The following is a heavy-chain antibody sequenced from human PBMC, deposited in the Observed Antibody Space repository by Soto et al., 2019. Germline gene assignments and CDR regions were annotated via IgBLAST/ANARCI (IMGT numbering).Heavy chain of an antibody. V-gene: IGHV3-21*01. J-gene: IGHJ5*02. D-gene: IGHD6-13*01. CDR1: GFTFSSYS. CDR3: ARDLGSSSWYRGPGWLNWFDP. CDR2: ISSSSSYI. Sequence: PGGSLRLSCAASGFTFSSYSMNWVRQAPGKGLEWVSSISSSSSYIYYADSVKGRFTISRGNAKNSLYLQMNSLRAEDTAVYYCARDLGSSSWYRGPGWLNWFDPWGQGTLVTVSS.